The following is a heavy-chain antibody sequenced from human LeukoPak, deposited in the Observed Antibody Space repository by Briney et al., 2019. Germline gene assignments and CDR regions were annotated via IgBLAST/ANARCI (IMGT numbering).Heavy chain of an antibody. J-gene: IGHJ4*02. CDR3: AREATSGSYYNVGYFDY. CDR1: GYTFTGYY. Sequence: GASVKVSCKASGYTFTGYYMHWVRQAPGQGLEWMGWINPNSGGTNYAQKFQGRVTMTRDTSVSTAYMELSRLRSDDTAVYYCAREATSGSYYNVGYFDYWGQGTLVTVSS. V-gene: IGHV1-2*02. D-gene: IGHD3-10*01. CDR2: INPNSGGT.